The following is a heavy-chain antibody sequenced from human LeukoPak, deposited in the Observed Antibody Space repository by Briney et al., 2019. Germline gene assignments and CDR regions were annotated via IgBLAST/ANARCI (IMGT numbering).Heavy chain of an antibody. J-gene: IGHJ4*02. V-gene: IGHV3-74*01. CDR2: INNDGSST. D-gene: IGHD1-26*01. CDR3: AKGVNGRLLPSLDY. CDR1: GFTLSSYW. Sequence: GGSLRLSCAASGFTLSSYWMHWVRQVPEKGLVWVSRINNDGSSTSYADSVKGRFTISTDNAKNTLYLQMNSLRAEDTAVYYCAKGVNGRLLPSLDYWGQGTLVTVSS.